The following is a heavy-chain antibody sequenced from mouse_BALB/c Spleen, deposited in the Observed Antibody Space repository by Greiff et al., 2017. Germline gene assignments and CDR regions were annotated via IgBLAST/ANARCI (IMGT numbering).Heavy chain of an antibody. J-gene: IGHJ2*01. CDR3: ARETNYGSRYWDY. V-gene: IGHV5-4*02. CDR2: ICDGGSYT. D-gene: IGHD1-1*01. CDR1: GFTFSDYY. Sequence: EVTLVESGGGLVKPGGSLKFSCAASGFTFSDYYMSWVRQTPEKRLEWVATICDGGSYTYYPDSLKGRFTISRDNATNNPYLQMSSLKSEDTAMYYCARETNYGSRYWDYWGQGTTLTVSS.